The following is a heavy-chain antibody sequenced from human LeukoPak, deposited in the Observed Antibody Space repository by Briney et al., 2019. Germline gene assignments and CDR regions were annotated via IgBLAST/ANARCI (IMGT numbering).Heavy chain of an antibody. CDR3: AVLNYYGDA. CDR1: GFTFSSYA. J-gene: IGHJ5*02. V-gene: IGHV3-23*01. CDR2: ISGSGGST. Sequence: GGSLRLSCAASGFTFSSYAMSWVRQAPGKGLEWVSAISGSGGSTYYADSVKGRFAISRDNSKDTLYLQMSSLRTEDTAVYYCAVLNYYGDAWGQGTLVTVSS. D-gene: IGHD3-10*01.